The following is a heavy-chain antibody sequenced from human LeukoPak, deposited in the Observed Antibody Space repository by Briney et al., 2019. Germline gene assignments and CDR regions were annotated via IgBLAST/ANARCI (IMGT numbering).Heavy chain of an antibody. D-gene: IGHD6-19*01. J-gene: IGHJ5*01. CDR3: ARDFGSSGWFDY. CDR1: GFTFSSYS. CDR2: ISSSSSYI. V-gene: IGHV3-21*01. Sequence: GGSLRLSCAASGFTFSSYSMNWVRPAPGKGLAWVSSISSSSSYIYHADSVKGRFTISRDNAKNSLYLQMNSLRAEDTAVYYCARDFGSSGWFDYWGQGTLVTVSS.